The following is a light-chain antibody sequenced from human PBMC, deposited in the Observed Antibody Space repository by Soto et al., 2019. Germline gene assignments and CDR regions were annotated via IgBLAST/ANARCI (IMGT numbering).Light chain of an antibody. J-gene: IGKJ1*01. V-gene: IGKV2-30*01. Sequence: DVVLTQSPLSLSVSLGQPASISCRSSQSLVDPDGNTDLHWLQLRPGQSPRRLIYKASDRDSGVPDRFSGSGSGTEFTLTISRVEAEDVGIYYCMQATHWPRTFGQGTKVEIK. CDR3: MQATHWPRT. CDR1: QSLVDPDGNTD. CDR2: KAS.